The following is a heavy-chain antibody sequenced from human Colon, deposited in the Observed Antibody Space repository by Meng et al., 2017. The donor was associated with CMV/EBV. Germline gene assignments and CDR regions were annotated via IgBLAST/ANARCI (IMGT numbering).Heavy chain of an antibody. J-gene: IGHJ5*02. CDR2: ISHDGRNK. CDR1: GFTFSAYP. V-gene: IGHV3-30*04. CDR3: ARASNSSFDP. D-gene: IGHD4-11*01. Sequence: LSCAASGFTFSAYPIHWVRQAPGKGLEWVAIISHDGRNKYSADSVKGRFTISRDNSQHTVNLQMSSLRDDDTAVYYCARASNSSFDPWGQGTLVTVSS.